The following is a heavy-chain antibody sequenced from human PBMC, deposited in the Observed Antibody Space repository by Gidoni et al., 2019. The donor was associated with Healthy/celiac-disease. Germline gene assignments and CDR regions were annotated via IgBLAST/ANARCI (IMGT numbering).Heavy chain of an antibody. CDR2: ISSRMSTI. CDR3: ARVCVEDFDY. V-gene: IGHV3-48*04. D-gene: IGHD1-1*01. CDR1: GFTFSSYS. J-gene: IGHJ4*02. Sequence: EVQLVESGGGLVQPGGSLRLSCAASGFTFSSYSMNWVRQAPGQGLEWVSYISSRMSTIYYADSVKGRFTISRDNAKNSLYLQMNSLRAEDTAVYDCARVCVEDFDYWGQGTLVTVSS.